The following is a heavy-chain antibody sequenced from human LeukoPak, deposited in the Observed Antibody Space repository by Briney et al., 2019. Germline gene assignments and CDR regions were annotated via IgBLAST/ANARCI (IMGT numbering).Heavy chain of an antibody. J-gene: IGHJ4*02. V-gene: IGHV4-59*01. CDR1: GGSISSYY. CDR2: IYYSGST. Sequence: RTSETLSLTCTVSGGSISSYYWSWIRQPPGKGLEWIGYIYYSGSTNYNPSLKSRVTISVDTSKNQFSLKLSSVTAADTAVYYCAGSVDTAMAYFDYWGQGTLVTVSS. D-gene: IGHD5-18*01. CDR3: AGSVDTAMAYFDY.